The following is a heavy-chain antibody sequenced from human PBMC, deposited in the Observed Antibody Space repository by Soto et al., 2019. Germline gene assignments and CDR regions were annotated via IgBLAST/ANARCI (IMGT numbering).Heavy chain of an antibody. J-gene: IGHJ4*02. V-gene: IGHV4-34*01. Sequence: PSETLSLTCAVYGGSFSGYYWSWIRQPPGKGLEWIGEINHRGSTDYNPSLKSRVTISVDTSKNQFSLKLSSVTAADTAVYYCARGDILSGYYVWGQGTLVTVSS. CDR2: INHRGST. CDR3: ARGDILSGYYV. CDR1: GGSFSGYY. D-gene: IGHD3-9*01.